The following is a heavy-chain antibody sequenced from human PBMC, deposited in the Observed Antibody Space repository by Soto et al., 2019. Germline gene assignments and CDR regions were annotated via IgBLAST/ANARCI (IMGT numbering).Heavy chain of an antibody. D-gene: IGHD3-10*01. J-gene: IGHJ6*02. CDR1: GGSISSSSYY. CDR3: ARLSFDYGSGSYYNYYYGMDV. Sequence: LSLTCTVSGGSISSSSYYWGWIRQPPGKGLEWIGSIYYSGSTYYNPSLKSRVTISVDTSKNQFSLKLSSVTAADTAVYYCARLSFDYGSGSYYNYYYGMDVWGQGTTVTVSS. CDR2: IYYSGST. V-gene: IGHV4-39*01.